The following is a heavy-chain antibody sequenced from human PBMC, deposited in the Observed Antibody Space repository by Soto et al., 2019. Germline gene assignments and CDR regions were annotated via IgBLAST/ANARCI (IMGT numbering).Heavy chain of an antibody. Sequence: SVKVSCKASGGTFSSYAISWVRQAPGQGLEWMGGIIPIFGTANYAQKFQGRVTITADESTSTAYMELSSLRSEDTAVYYCARSGDSAVSYVDIDYWGQGTLVTVSS. CDR2: IIPIFGTA. V-gene: IGHV1-69*13. CDR3: ARSGDSAVSYVDIDY. D-gene: IGHD2-15*01. CDR1: GGTFSSYA. J-gene: IGHJ4*02.